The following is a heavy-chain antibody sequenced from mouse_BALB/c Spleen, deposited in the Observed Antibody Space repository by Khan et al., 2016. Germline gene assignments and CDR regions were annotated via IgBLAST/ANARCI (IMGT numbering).Heavy chain of an antibody. Sequence: VQLQESGAELMKPGASVKISCKATGYTFSNYWIEWVKQRPGHGLEWIGDILPGSGYSNSNENFKGKATFTADASSNTAYMQLISLTSEDSAVYFCASALYSMDYWGQGTSVTVSS. CDR3: ASALYSMDY. CDR1: GYTFSNYW. V-gene: IGHV1-9*01. J-gene: IGHJ4*01. CDR2: ILPGSGYS.